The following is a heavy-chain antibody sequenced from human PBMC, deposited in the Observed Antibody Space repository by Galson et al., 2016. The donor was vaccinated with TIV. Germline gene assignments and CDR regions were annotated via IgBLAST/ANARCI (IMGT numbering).Heavy chain of an antibody. J-gene: IGHJ4*02. D-gene: IGHD6-19*01. V-gene: IGHV3-30*04. Sequence: SLRLSCAASGCTFSSYDMIWVRQAPGKGLEWVGFVTSVVGDQNYADTVKGRFTITSDKSKNTLYLELSSLRPEDTAVYYCARVYSSYSFDYWGQGTLVTVSS. CDR3: ARVYSSYSFDY. CDR1: GCTFSSYD. CDR2: VTSVVGDQ.